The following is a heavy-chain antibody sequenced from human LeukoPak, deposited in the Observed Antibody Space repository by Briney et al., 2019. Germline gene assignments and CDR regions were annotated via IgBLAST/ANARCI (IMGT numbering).Heavy chain of an antibody. J-gene: IGHJ3*02. CDR3: AKAGVVIIRSAFDI. CDR2: IKQDGSEK. CDR1: GFTFSSYW. V-gene: IGHV3-7*03. Sequence: GGSLRLSCAASGFTFSSYWMSWVRQAPGKGLEWVANIKQDGSEKYYVDSVKGRFTISRDNSKNTLYLQMNSLRAEDTAVYYCAKAGVVIIRSAFDIWGQGTMVTVSS. D-gene: IGHD3-3*01.